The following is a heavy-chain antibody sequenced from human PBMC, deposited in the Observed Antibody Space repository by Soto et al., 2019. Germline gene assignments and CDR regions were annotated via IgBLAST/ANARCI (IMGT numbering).Heavy chain of an antibody. J-gene: IGHJ4*02. CDR2: ISYDGSNK. D-gene: IGHD1-26*01. Sequence: PGGSLRLSCAASGFTFSSYGMHWVRQAPGKGLEWVAVISYDGSNKYYADSVKGRFTISRDNSKNTLYLQMNSLRAEDTAVYYCAKDRGAKWELLGPCDYWGQGTLVTVSS. V-gene: IGHV3-30*18. CDR1: GFTFSSYG. CDR3: AKDRGAKWELLGPCDY.